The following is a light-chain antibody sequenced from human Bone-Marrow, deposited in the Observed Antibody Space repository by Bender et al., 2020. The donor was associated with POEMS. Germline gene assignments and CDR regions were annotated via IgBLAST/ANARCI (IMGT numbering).Light chain of an antibody. CDR2: QDK. J-gene: IGLJ2*01. Sequence: SYDLTQPPSVSVSPGQTATIPCSADQLGDRNVFWYQQRAGQSPVLVIYQDKKRPSGIPERFSGSNSGDTATLIISGTQAVDEADYYCQACDSSAQVVFGGGTKLTVL. CDR3: QACDSSAQVV. CDR1: QLGDRN. V-gene: IGLV3-1*01.